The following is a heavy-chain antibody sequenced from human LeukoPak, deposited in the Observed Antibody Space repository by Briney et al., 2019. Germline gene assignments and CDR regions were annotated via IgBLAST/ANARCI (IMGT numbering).Heavy chain of an antibody. CDR3: ARVYYGSGSLHYYYYYMDV. V-gene: IGHV3-23*01. J-gene: IGHJ6*03. Sequence: GGTLRLSCAASGFTFSTYGMSWVRQAPGKGLQWVSTIPSGGGTYYADSVKGRFTISRDNSKNTLYLQMNSLRAEDTAVYYCARVYYGSGSLHYYYYYMDVWGKGTTVTISS. D-gene: IGHD3-10*01. CDR2: IPSGGGT. CDR1: GFTFSTYG.